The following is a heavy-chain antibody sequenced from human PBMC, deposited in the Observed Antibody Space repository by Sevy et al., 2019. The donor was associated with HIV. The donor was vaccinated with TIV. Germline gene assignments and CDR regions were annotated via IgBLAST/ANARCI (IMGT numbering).Heavy chain of an antibody. J-gene: IGHJ4*02. CDR3: ASERVRMNTVTTEDYYFDY. V-gene: IGHV4-59*01. D-gene: IGHD4-4*01. Sequence: SETLSLTCTVSGGSISSYYWSWIRQPPGKGLEWIGYIYYSGSTNYNPSLKSRVTISVDTSKNQFSLKLSSVTAADTAVYYCASERVRMNTVTTEDYYFDYWGQGTLVTVSS. CDR2: IYYSGST. CDR1: GGSISSYY.